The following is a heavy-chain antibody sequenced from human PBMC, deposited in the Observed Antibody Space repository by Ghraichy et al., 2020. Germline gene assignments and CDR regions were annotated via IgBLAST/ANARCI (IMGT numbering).Heavy chain of an antibody. CDR2: ISGSGGST. J-gene: IGHJ4*02. V-gene: IGHV3-23*01. CDR3: SKARRLSSAWPDY. D-gene: IGHD6-19*01. Sequence: GGSLRLSCAASGFTFSSYAMSWVRQAPGKGLEWVSAISGSGGSTYYADSVKGRFTISRDNSKNTLYLQMNSLRAEDTAVYYCSKARRLSSAWPDYWGQGTLVTVSS. CDR1: GFTFSSYA.